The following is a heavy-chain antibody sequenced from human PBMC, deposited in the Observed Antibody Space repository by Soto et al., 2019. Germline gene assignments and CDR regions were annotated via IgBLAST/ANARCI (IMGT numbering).Heavy chain of an antibody. CDR1: GGTFSSYA. CDR2: IIPIFGTA. D-gene: IGHD2-8*01. Sequence: SVKVSCKASGGTFSSYAISWVRQAPGQGLEWMGGIIPIFGTANYAQKFQGRVTITADESTSTAYMELSSLRSEDTAVYYCAREQTIVLMVYAPRGNWFDHWGQGTLVTVSS. CDR3: AREQTIVLMVYAPRGNWFDH. V-gene: IGHV1-69*13. J-gene: IGHJ5*02.